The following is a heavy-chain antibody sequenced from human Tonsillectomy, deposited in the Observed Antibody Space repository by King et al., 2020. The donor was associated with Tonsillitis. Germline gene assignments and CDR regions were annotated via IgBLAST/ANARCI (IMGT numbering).Heavy chain of an antibody. V-gene: IGHV1-18*01. CDR1: GYTFTSYG. CDR2: INTYNDNT. J-gene: IGHJ4*02. Sequence: QLVQSGAEVKKPGASVRVSCKASGYTFTSYGISWVRQAPGQGLEWMGWINTYNDNTYYAQNLQGRVTMTTDKSTTTAYMELRSLVSDDTAVYYCSRDQAATGTALDYWGQGTLVTVSS. CDR3: SRDQAATGTALDY. D-gene: IGHD6-13*01.